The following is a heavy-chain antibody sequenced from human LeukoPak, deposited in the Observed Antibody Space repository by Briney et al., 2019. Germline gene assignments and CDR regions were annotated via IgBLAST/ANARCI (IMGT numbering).Heavy chain of an antibody. J-gene: IGHJ4*02. CDR1: GFTFSSYA. V-gene: IGHV3-23*01. CDR3: AKDRGSGSFSD. D-gene: IGHD3-10*01. Sequence: GGSLRLSCAASGFTFSSYAMSWVRQAPGKGLEWVSAISGSGGSTYYADSVKGRFTISRDNSKNTLYLQMNSLIAEDAAVYYCAKDRGSGSFSDWGQGTLVTVSS. CDR2: ISGSGGST.